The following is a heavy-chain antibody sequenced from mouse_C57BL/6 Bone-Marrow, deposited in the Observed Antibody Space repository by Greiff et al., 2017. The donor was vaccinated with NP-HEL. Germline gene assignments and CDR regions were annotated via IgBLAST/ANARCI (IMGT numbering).Heavy chain of an antibody. D-gene: IGHD2-2*01. CDR3: ERSVCYGSVYAKDY. Sequence: QVQLQQPGAELVMPGASVKLSCKASGYTFTSYWMHWVKQRPGQGLEWIGEIDPSDSYTNYNQKFKGKSTLTADKSSSTAYMQLSSLTSDDSAVYYYERSVCYGSVYAKDYWGQGTSVTVSS. J-gene: IGHJ4*01. CDR2: IDPSDSYT. V-gene: IGHV1-69*01. CDR1: GYTFTSYW.